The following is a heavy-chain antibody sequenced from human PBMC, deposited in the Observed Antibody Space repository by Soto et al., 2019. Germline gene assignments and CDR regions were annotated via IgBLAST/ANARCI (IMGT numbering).Heavy chain of an antibody. CDR1: GFTFNSYA. CDR3: VKEGYMRSDWYGQFDY. CDR2: ISSYGADT. V-gene: IGHV3-64D*06. Sequence: GGSLRLSCSASGFTFNSYAMHWVRQAPGKGLEFVSAISSYGADTYYADSVKGRFAISRDNSKNTLYLQMSSLRAEDTALYYCVKEGYMRSDWYGQFDYWGQGALVTISS. J-gene: IGHJ4*02. D-gene: IGHD6-19*01.